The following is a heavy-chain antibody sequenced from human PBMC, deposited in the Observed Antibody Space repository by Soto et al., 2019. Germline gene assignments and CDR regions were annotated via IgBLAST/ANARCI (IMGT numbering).Heavy chain of an antibody. V-gene: IGHV4-39*07. CDR3: AVPEAGDFHY. Sequence: PSETLSLTCSVSGGSINTNNYYCGWIRQSPGQGLEWIVSTYYNPSLKSRVTISVDKSKNQFSLKLTSVTAADTAVYYCAVPEAGDFHYWGQGALVTVSS. D-gene: IGHD6-13*01. CDR2: T. J-gene: IGHJ4*02. CDR1: GGSINTNNYY.